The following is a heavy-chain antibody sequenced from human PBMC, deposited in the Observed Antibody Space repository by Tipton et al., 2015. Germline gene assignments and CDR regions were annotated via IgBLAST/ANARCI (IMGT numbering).Heavy chain of an antibody. CDR1: GGSISSGYS. D-gene: IGHD2-21*02. V-gene: IGHV4-30-2*01. CDR3: ARIISDGFYFDY. CDR2: TFHTGGA. J-gene: IGHJ4*02. Sequence: TLSLTCAVSGGSISSGYSWTWVRQPPGKGLEWIGLTFHTGGARYNPSLKSRVAISVDRSRNQFSLELTSVTAADTAVYYCARIISDGFYFDYWGQGTLVTVSS.